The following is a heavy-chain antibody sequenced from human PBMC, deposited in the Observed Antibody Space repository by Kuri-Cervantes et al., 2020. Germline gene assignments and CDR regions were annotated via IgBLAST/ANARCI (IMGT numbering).Heavy chain of an antibody. CDR1: GGSISSYY. Sequence: GSLRLSCTVSGGSISSYYWSWIRQPAGKGLEWIGRIYTSGSTNYNPSLKSRVTISVDKSKNQFSLKLSSVTAEDTAVYYCARDLSAYCSSTNCHLGYWGQGTLVTVSS. CDR3: ARDLSAYCSSTNCHLGY. V-gene: IGHV4-4*07. J-gene: IGHJ4*02. CDR2: IYTSGST. D-gene: IGHD2-2*01.